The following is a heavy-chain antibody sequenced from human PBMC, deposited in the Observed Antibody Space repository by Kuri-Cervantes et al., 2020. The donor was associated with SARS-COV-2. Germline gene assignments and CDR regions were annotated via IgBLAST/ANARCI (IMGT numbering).Heavy chain of an antibody. CDR2: INHSGST. CDR1: GGPFSGYY. CDR3: ARAGVRVLIDLYSNPGFDY. V-gene: IGHV4-34*01. Sequence: SETLSLTCAVYGGPFSGYYWSWIRQPPGKGLEWIGEINHSGSTNYNPSLKSRVTISVDTSKNQFSLKLSSVTAADTAVYYCARAGVRVLIDLYSNPGFDYWGQGTLVTSPQ. J-gene: IGHJ4*02. D-gene: IGHD4-11*01.